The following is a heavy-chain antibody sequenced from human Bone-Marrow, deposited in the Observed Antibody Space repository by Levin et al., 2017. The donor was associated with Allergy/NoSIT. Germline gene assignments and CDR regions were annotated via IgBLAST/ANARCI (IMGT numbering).Heavy chain of an antibody. CDR3: VRGQFSAFDI. Sequence: SQTLLLTCGISGDTIFASNVAWNWIRQSPSRGLEWLGRTYYRSRWSNDFAVSVKSRITINPDTSKNQFSLQLNSVIPEDTAVYYCVRGQFSAFDIWGQGTVVTVSS. CDR2: TYYRSRWSN. D-gene: IGHD5-24*01. J-gene: IGHJ3*02. CDR1: GDTIFASNVA. V-gene: IGHV6-1*01.